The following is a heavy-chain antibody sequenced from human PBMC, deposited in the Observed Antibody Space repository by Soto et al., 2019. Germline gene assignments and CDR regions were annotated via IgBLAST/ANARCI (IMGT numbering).Heavy chain of an antibody. Sequence: EVQLVESGGGLVQPGGSLRLSCAASGFTFSTYGMNWVRQAPGKGLEWVSFITSDSNYIQYADSVKGRFTISRDNAKNSLYLQMNSLRDEDTAVYYCERDGDGDDDFDYWGQGTLVTVSS. D-gene: IGHD4-17*01. CDR1: GFTFSTYG. CDR3: ERDGDGDDDFDY. V-gene: IGHV3-48*02. J-gene: IGHJ4*02. CDR2: ITSDSNYI.